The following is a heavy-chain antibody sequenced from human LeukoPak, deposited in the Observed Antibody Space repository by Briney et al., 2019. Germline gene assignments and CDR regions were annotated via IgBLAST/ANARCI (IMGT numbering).Heavy chain of an antibody. CDR3: ARDPNFSSNWFDP. Sequence: GGSLRLSCAASGFTFSDYYMSWIRQAPGKGLEWVSYISSSGSRLYYADSVKGRFTISRDNAKNSLYLQMNSLRVEDTAVYYCARDPNFSSNWFDPWGQGTLVTVSS. D-gene: IGHD4-11*01. CDR2: ISSSGSRL. CDR1: GFTFSDYY. J-gene: IGHJ5*02. V-gene: IGHV3-11*04.